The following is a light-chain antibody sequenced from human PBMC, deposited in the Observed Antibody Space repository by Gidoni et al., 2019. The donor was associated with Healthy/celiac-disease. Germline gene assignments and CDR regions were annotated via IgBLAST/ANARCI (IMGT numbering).Light chain of an antibody. CDR3: AAWDDSLNARV. J-gene: IGLJ3*02. Sequence: QSVLTQPPSASGTPGQGVTISCSGSSSNIGSNTVNWYQQLPGTAPKLLIYSNNQRPSGVPDRFSGSKSGTSASLAISGLQSEDEADYYWAAWDDSLNARVFGGGTKLTVL. CDR1: SSNIGSNT. CDR2: SNN. V-gene: IGLV1-44*01.